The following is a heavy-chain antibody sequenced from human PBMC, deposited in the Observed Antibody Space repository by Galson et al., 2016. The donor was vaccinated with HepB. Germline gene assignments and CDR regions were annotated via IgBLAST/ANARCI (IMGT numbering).Heavy chain of an antibody. D-gene: IGHD2-15*01. J-gene: IGHJ4*02. CDR2: ISSSGDST. Sequence: SLRLSCAASGFTFSSYAMTWVRQAPGKGLEWVSDISSSGDSTYYADSVKGRFTISRDNSKNIVYLQMNSLRAEDTAIYYCGGHGGHSAWGQGTLVTVSS. V-gene: IGHV3-23*01. CDR3: GGHGGHSA. CDR1: GFTFSSYA.